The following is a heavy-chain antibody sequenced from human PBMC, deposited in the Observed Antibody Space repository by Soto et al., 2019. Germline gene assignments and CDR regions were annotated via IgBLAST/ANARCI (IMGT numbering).Heavy chain of an antibody. CDR1: GFTFSIYG. D-gene: IGHD6-19*01. CDR3: AKTMGPNIAVSVARFDA. CDR2: LSGSGDAT. J-gene: IGHJ4*02. V-gene: IGHV3-23*01. Sequence: EVHLLESGGGLVQPGGSLRLSCSASGFTFSIYGMSWVRQAPGKGLEWVSILSGSGDATNYADSVRGRFTISRDNSKNTLFLQMNSLRVEDTAVYFCAKTMGPNIAVSVARFDAWGQGILVSVSS.